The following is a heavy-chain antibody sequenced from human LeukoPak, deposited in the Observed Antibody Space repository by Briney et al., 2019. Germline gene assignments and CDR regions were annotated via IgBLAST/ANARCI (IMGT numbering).Heavy chain of an antibody. Sequence: GGSLRLSCAAPEFTFSRYAMTWVRQAPGKGLEWVSSITSRDGRTSYADSVKGRFTVSRDNSKNTLYLQMNSLRAEDTAVYYCATRPQNYYDSSGAHWYFDLWGRGTLVTVSS. J-gene: IGHJ2*01. CDR2: ITSRDGRT. CDR3: ATRPQNYYDSSGAHWYFDL. V-gene: IGHV3-23*01. CDR1: EFTFSRYA. D-gene: IGHD3-22*01.